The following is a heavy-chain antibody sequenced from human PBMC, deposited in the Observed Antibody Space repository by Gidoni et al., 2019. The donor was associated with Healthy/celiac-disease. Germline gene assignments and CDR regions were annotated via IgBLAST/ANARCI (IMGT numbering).Heavy chain of an antibody. CDR2: INSDGSST. Sequence: EVQLVESGGGLVQPGGSLRLSCAASGFTFSNYWMHWVRQAPGKGLVWVSRINSDGSSTIYADSVKGRFTISRDNAKNTLYLQMNSLRAEDTAVFYCARLIRGVSAATSAFDIWGQGTMVTVSS. CDR3: ARLIRGVSAATSAFDI. V-gene: IGHV3-74*01. CDR1: GFTFSNYW. D-gene: IGHD2-15*01. J-gene: IGHJ3*02.